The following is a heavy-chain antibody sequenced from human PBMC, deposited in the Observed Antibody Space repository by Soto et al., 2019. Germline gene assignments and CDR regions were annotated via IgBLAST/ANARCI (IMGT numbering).Heavy chain of an antibody. J-gene: IGHJ4*02. D-gene: IGHD1-26*01. Sequence: GGSLRLSCAASGFTFSNAWMSWVRQAPGKGLEWVGRIKSKTDGGTTDYAAPVKGRFTISRDDSKNTLYLQMNSLKTEDTAVYYCTTGGGGGATPRYYWGQGTLVTVSS. CDR1: GFTFSNAW. CDR3: TTGGGGGATPRYY. V-gene: IGHV3-15*01. CDR2: IKSKTDGGTT.